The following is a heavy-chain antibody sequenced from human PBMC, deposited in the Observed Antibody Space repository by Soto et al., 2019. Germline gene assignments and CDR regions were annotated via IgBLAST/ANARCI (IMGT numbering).Heavy chain of an antibody. Sequence: KPSETLSLTCTVSGGSISSYYWSWIRQPPGKGLEWIAYIYYSGSTDYNPSLKSRVTISVDTSKNQFSLKLSSVTAADTAVYYCAREEGASGYWGQGTLVTVSS. CDR1: GGSISSYY. V-gene: IGHV4-59*01. J-gene: IGHJ4*02. D-gene: IGHD1-26*01. CDR2: IYYSGST. CDR3: AREEGASGY.